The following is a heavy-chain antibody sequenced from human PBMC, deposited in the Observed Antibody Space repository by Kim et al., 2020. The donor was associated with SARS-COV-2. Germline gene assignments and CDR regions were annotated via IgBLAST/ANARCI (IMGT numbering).Heavy chain of an antibody. V-gene: IGHV3-30*01. J-gene: IGHJ4*02. D-gene: IGHD2-15*01. CDR3: ARAEVGCSGGSCYADY. Sequence: SVKGRFTISRDNSKNTLYLQMNSLRAEDTAVYYCARAEVGCSGGSCYADYWGQGTLVTVSS.